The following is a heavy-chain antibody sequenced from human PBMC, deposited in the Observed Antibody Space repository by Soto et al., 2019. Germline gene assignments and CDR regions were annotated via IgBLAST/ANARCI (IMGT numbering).Heavy chain of an antibody. CDR2: TSDSGSS. Sequence: QVQLQESGPGLVKPSQTLTLTCTVSGGSISSGSFYWSWIRQHPGKGLEWIGHTSDSGSSYYNPFLESRVTISVDTSKNQFSPKLSAVTAADTAVYFCARTTFYDIFTAYYSLFDYWGQGTLVTVSS. D-gene: IGHD3-9*01. CDR1: GGSISSGSFY. V-gene: IGHV4-31*03. CDR3: ARTTFYDIFTAYYSLFDY. J-gene: IGHJ4*02.